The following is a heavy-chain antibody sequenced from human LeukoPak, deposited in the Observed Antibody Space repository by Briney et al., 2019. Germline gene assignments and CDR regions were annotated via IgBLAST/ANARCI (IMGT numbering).Heavy chain of an antibody. J-gene: IGHJ4*02. Sequence: GGSLRLSCAVSGFTFSNYWMSWVRQAPGKGPEWLTNLKEDGSEKYYVDSVKGRFTISRDNAKNSLYLQMNSLRAEDTAVYYYARGRNCGGDWCQGTLVTVSS. CDR3: ARGRNCGGD. V-gene: IGHV3-7*01. D-gene: IGHD2-21*01. CDR2: LKEDGSEK. CDR1: GFTFSNYW.